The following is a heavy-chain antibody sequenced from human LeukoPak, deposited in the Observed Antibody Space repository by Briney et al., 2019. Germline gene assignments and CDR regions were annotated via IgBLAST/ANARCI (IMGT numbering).Heavy chain of an antibody. CDR1: GFIFSRYG. Sequence: GRSLRLSCAASGFIFSRYGMHWVRQAPGKGLEWVAVVSYDGTETKYADSVKGRLNLSRDNSKNTVYLQMNSLRADDTAVYNCVKDRVGDGYNFDYWGLGTLVTVSS. J-gene: IGHJ4*02. D-gene: IGHD5-24*01. V-gene: IGHV3-30*18. CDR2: VSYDGTET. CDR3: VKDRVGDGYNFDY.